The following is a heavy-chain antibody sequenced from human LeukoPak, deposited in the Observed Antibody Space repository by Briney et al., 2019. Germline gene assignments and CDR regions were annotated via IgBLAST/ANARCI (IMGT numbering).Heavy chain of an antibody. Sequence: SETLSLTCTVSGGSISPYYWSWIRQPPGKGLEWIGYIYYSGSTNYNPSLKSRVTISLDTSKNQFSLKLSSVTAADTAVYYCARDDSSTSPYAFDIWGQGTMVTVSS. J-gene: IGHJ3*02. CDR3: ARDDSSTSPYAFDI. V-gene: IGHV4-59*01. D-gene: IGHD2-2*01. CDR2: IYYSGST. CDR1: GGSISPYY.